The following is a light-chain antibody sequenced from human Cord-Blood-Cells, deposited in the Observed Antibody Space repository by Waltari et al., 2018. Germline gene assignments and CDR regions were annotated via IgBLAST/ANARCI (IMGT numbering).Light chain of an antibody. CDR3: QQYYSTPLT. V-gene: IGKV4-1*01. J-gene: IGKJ4*01. CDR1: QSVLYSSNNKNY. CDR2: WAS. Sequence: DIVMTQSPDSLAVSLGERATINCKSSQSVLYSSNNKNYLAWYQQKPGQPPKLLIYWASSRESGVPERFSGSGSGTDFTLTISRLQAEDVAVYYCQQYYSTPLTFGGGTKVEIK.